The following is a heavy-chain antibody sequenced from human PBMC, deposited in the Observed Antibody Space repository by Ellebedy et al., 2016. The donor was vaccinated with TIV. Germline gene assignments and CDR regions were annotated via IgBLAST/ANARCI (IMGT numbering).Heavy chain of an antibody. V-gene: IGHV1-69*06. Sequence: SVKVSCXASGGTFSSYAISWVRQAPGQGLEWMGGIIPIFGTANYAQKFQGRVTITADKSTSTAYMELSSLRSEDTAVYYCARMSGYCSSTSCYASYYGMDVWGQGTTVTVSS. D-gene: IGHD2-2*01. J-gene: IGHJ6*02. CDR3: ARMSGYCSSTSCYASYYGMDV. CDR1: GGTFSSYA. CDR2: IIPIFGTA.